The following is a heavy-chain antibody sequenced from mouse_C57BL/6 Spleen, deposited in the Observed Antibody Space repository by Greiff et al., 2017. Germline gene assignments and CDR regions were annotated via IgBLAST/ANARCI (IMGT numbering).Heavy chain of an antibody. J-gene: IGHJ4*01. V-gene: IGHV1-42*01. D-gene: IGHD2-3*01. Sequence: VQLKQSGPELVKPGASVKISCKASGYSFTGYYMNWVKQSPEKSLEWIGEINPSTGGTTYNQKFKAKATLTVDKSSSTAYMQLKSLTSEDSAVYYCARYRWFDAMDYWGQGTSVTVSS. CDR3: ARYRWFDAMDY. CDR2: INPSTGGT. CDR1: GYSFTGYY.